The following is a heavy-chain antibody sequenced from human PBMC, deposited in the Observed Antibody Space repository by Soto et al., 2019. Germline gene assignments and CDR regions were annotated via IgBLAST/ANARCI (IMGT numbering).Heavy chain of an antibody. Sequence: SETLSLTCAVYGGSFFGYYCIWIRHPALKWLEWIGEINHSGSTNYNPSLKSRVTISVDTSKNQFSLKLSSVTAADTAVYYCARGLHLAGGQRVWSGYYYYGMDVWGQGTTVTVSS. D-gene: IGHD3-3*01. V-gene: IGHV4-34*01. CDR2: INHSGST. CDR3: ARGLHLAGGQRVWSGYYYYGMDV. J-gene: IGHJ6*02. CDR1: GGSFFGYY.